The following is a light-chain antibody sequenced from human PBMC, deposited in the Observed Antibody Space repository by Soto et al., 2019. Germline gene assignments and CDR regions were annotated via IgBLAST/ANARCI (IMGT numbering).Light chain of an antibody. CDR3: QQYKTGSS. V-gene: IGKV1-5*03. CDR1: QSIGKG. J-gene: IGKJ2*03. Sequence: IQMSQSPSTLSASLGETVTITCRASQSIGKGLAWHQQKPGQAPDLLIHSSSTLQSGVPSRFSGSGSGTEFTLTITNVQPDDSATYYCQQYKTGSSFGQGTRLEI. CDR2: SSS.